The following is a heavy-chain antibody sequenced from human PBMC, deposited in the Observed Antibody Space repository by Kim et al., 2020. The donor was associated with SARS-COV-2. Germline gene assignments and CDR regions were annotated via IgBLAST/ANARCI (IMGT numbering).Heavy chain of an antibody. V-gene: IGHV4-31*03. D-gene: IGHD2-15*01. CDR3: AGFHHPEDGFKNDAFDI. J-gene: IGHJ3*02. Sequence: TLSLTCTVSGGSISSGGYYWSWIRQHPGKGLEWIGYMYYTGSTYYNPSLKSRLTISVDTSKNQFSLKLSSVTAADTAVYYCAGFHHPEDGFKNDAFDIWGQGTMVTVSS. CDR1: GGSISSGGYY. CDR2: MYYTGST.